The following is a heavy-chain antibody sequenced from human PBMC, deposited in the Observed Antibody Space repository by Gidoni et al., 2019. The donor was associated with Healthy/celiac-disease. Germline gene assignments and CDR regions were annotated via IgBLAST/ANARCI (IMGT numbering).Heavy chain of an antibody. D-gene: IGHD3-3*01. CDR1: GFTFSCSA. J-gene: IGHJ3*02. CDR2: ISYDGSNK. CDR3: ARDGDFWSGLSHLDAFDI. V-gene: IGHV3-30-3*01. Sequence: GPLVESGGGVVQPGRSLRLSCAASGFTFSCSARHWVRQAPGKGLEWVAVISYDGSNKYYADSVKGRFTISRDNSKNTLYLQMNSLRAEDTAVYYCARDGDFWSGLSHLDAFDIWGQGTMVTVSS.